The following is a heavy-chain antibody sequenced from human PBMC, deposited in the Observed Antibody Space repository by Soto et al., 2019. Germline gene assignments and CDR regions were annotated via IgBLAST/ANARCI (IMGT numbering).Heavy chain of an antibody. D-gene: IGHD2-21*02. Sequence: QVQLVQSGAEVKKPGSSVKVSCKASGGTFSSYAISWVRQAPGQGLEWMGGIIPIFGTANYAQKFQGRVTITADESTSTAYRELSSLRPEDTAVYYCASQGGRGGDPHPPDYWGQGTLVTVSS. CDR3: ASQGGRGGDPHPPDY. CDR2: IIPIFGTA. V-gene: IGHV1-69*01. J-gene: IGHJ4*02. CDR1: GGTFSSYA.